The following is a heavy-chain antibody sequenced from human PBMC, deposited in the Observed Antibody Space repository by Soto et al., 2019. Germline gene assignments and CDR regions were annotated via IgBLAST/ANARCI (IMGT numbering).Heavy chain of an antibody. V-gene: IGHV3-23*01. CDR1: GFTFSTDS. D-gene: IGHD6-19*01. CDR3: AKTSEAVAGTVYAY. J-gene: IGHJ4*02. CDR2: IGCGGGST. Sequence: GGSLRLSCAASGFTFSTDSMHWFRQAPGKGLEWVSAIGCGGGSTSYADSVKGRFTISRDNSKNMLYLQMNSLRAEDTAVYYCAKTSEAVAGTVYAYWGQGTLVTVSS.